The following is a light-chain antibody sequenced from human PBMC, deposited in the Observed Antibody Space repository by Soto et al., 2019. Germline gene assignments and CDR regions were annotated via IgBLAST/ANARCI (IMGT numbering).Light chain of an antibody. CDR1: QSVSNNY. V-gene: IGKV3-20*01. J-gene: IGKJ3*01. CDR2: GAS. Sequence: ACQSVSNNYFAWHQQKPGQAPRLLIYGASNRATGTPDRFSGSGSGTDFTLTSSSLQTEDFAVHSCQHYGSSATFGPGTKVDIK. CDR3: QHYGSSAT.